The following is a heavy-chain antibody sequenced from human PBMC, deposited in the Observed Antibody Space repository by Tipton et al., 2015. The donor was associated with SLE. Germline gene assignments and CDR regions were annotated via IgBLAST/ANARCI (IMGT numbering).Heavy chain of an antibody. CDR1: GGSISSSSYY. V-gene: IGHV4-39*07. CDR3: ARRPYVSSGYFFDY. CDR2: IYYSGST. Sequence: TLSLTCTVSGGSISSSSYYWGWIRQPPGKGLVWIGSIYYSGSTYYNPSLKSRVTISVDTSKNQFSLKLSSVTAADTAVYYCARRPYVSSGYFFDYWGQGSLVTVSS. J-gene: IGHJ4*02. D-gene: IGHD3-22*01.